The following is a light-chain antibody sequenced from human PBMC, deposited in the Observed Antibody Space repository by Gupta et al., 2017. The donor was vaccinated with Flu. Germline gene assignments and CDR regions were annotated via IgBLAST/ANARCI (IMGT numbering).Light chain of an antibody. J-gene: IGLJ3*02. CDR1: SSDVGGYNY. Sequence: QSALTQPRSVSGSPGQSVTISCTGTSSDVGGYNYVSWYQQHPGKAPKLMIYDVSKRPSGVPDRGSGSKSGNTASLTSSGLQAEDEADYYCCSYAGSYTWVFGGGTKLTVL. CDR3: CSYAGSYTWV. CDR2: DVS. V-gene: IGLV2-11*01.